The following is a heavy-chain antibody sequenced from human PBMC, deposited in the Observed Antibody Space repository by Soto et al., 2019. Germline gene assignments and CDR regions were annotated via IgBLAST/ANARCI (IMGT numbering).Heavy chain of an antibody. V-gene: IGHV1-69*13. CDR2: IIPIFGTA. CDR1: GCTFSSYA. D-gene: IGHD5-18*01. Sequence: SVKVSCKASGCTFSSYAISWVRQAPGQGLEWMGGIIPIFGTANYAQKFQGRVTITADESTSTAYMELSSLRSEDTAVYYCARCGYSYGYGSYYYGMDVWGQGTTVTVSS. J-gene: IGHJ6*02. CDR3: ARCGYSYGYGSYYYGMDV.